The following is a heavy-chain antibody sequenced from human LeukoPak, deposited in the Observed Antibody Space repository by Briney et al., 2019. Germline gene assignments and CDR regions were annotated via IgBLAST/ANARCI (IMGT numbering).Heavy chain of an antibody. V-gene: IGHV3-53*05. J-gene: IGHJ4*02. CDR1: GFSVSNNY. D-gene: IGHD1-26*01. CDR2: IYSAGST. CDR3: AREGIVGATCFDY. Sequence: GGSLRLSCAASGFSVSNNYMSWVRQAPGKGLEWVSIIYSAGSTYYADSVKGRFTISRDNSKNTLYLQMNSLRAEDTAVYYCAREGIVGATCFDYWGQGTLVTVSS.